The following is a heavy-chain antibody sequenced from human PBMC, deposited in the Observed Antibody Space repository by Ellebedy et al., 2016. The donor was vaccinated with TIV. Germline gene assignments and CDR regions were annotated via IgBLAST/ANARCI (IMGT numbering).Heavy chain of an antibody. CDR2: ISYDGSNK. D-gene: IGHD2-15*01. V-gene: IGHV3-30*03. Sequence: GESLKISCAASGFTXSSYGLHWVRPAPGKGLEWVAVISYDGSNKYYADSVKGRFPISRDNSQNTLYLQMNSLRAEDTAVYYCARDFSGVESIWGQGALVTVSS. CDR1: GFTXSSYG. J-gene: IGHJ4*02. CDR3: ARDFSGVESI.